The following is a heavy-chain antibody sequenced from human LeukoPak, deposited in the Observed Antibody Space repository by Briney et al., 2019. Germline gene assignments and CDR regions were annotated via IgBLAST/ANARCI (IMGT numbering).Heavy chain of an antibody. CDR1: GFTFSSYS. D-gene: IGHD2-2*01. V-gene: IGHV3-21*01. CDR2: ISSSSSYI. Sequence: GGSLRLSCAASGFTFSSYSMHWVRQAPGKGLEGVSSISSSSSYIYYVVSVKGRFTISRDNAKNSLYLQMNSLRAEDTAVYYCARVDIVVVPAAQDYYYYMDVWGKGTTVTVSS. CDR3: ARVDIVVVPAAQDYYYYMDV. J-gene: IGHJ6*03.